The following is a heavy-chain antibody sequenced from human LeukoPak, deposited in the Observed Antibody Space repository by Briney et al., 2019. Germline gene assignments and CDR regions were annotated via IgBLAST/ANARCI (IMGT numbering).Heavy chain of an antibody. D-gene: IGHD4-17*01. CDR1: GFTFNNYA. CDR3: ARDYADYVGYFFCDY. J-gene: IGHJ4*02. V-gene: IGHV3-23*01. Sequence: GGSLRLSCAASGFTFNNYAMNWVRQAPGKGLEWVSSISGGGETTYYADSAKGRFTISRDNSQNTLYLQMNSLRAEDTAVYYCARDYADYVGYFFCDYWGQGTRVTVSS. CDR2: ISGGGETT.